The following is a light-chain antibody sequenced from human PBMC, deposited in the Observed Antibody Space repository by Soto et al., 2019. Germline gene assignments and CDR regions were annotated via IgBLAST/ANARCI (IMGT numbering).Light chain of an antibody. Sequence: DIVMTQSPDSLAVSLGERATINCKSSQSVVYSSNNKNYLAWYQQKPGQPPKLLIYWASTRESGVPDRCSGSGSGTDFTLTISSLQAEDVAVYYCQQYYSTPHTFGQGTKLEIK. CDR3: QQYYSTPHT. CDR1: QSVVYSSNNKNY. V-gene: IGKV4-1*01. J-gene: IGKJ2*01. CDR2: WAS.